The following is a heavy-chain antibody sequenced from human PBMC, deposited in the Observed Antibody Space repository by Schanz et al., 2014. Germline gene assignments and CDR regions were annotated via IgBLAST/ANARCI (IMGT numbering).Heavy chain of an antibody. CDR1: GFAFSSFA. D-gene: IGHD6-13*01. J-gene: IGHJ4*02. V-gene: IGHV3-21*01. CDR2: ISTSGTYM. CDR3: GSQTGSPNY. Sequence: EVQLVESGGGLVKPGGSLRLSCVASGFAFSSFAMTWVRQAPGRGLEWVSSISTSGTYMYIADSLKGRLTISRDDAKKSICLQMNSLRAEDAAVYCCGSQTGSPNYWGQGTLVTVSS.